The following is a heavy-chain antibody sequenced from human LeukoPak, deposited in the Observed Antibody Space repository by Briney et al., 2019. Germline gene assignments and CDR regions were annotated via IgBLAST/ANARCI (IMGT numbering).Heavy chain of an antibody. V-gene: IGHV3-11*01. CDR2: ISRGGTPI. D-gene: IGHD1-26*01. CDR3: VRHRVGAPSGFDP. CDR1: GFTSSDYY. J-gene: IGHJ5*02. Sequence: GGSLRLSCAASGFTSSDYYMSWIRQAPGKGLEWISYISRGGTPIYNADSVKGRFTISRDNAKNSLYLQMNSLRAEDTAVYYCVRHRVGAPSGFDPWGQGTLVTVSS.